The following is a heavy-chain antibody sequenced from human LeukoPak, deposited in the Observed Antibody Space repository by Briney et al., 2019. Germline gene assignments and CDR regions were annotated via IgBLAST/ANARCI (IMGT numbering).Heavy chain of an antibody. CDR3: AKKVRRWLQLGGHFDY. Sequence: GGSLRLTCAASGFNFRTYGMHWVRQAPGKGLDWVAFIRYDGSNKYYADSVKGRFTISRDNSKNTLYLQMNSLRAEDTAVYYCAKKVRRWLQLGGHFDYWGQGTLVTVSS. CDR1: GFNFRTYG. V-gene: IGHV3-30*02. D-gene: IGHD5-24*01. CDR2: IRYDGSNK. J-gene: IGHJ4*02.